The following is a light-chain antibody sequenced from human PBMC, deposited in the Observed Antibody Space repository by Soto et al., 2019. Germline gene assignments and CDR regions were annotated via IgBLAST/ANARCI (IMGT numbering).Light chain of an antibody. CDR2: GAS. CDR1: QSISSYY. V-gene: IGKV3-20*01. J-gene: IGKJ4*01. Sequence: EIVLTQSPGTLSLSPGERATLSCRASQSISSYYLAWYQQKPGQAPRLLIYGASNRATGIPDRFSGSGSGTDFTLTITRLEPEDFAVYYCQQYGGSRLTFGGGTKVEIK. CDR3: QQYGGSRLT.